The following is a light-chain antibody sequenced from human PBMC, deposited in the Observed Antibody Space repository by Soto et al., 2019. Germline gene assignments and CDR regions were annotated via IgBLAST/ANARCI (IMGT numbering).Light chain of an antibody. J-gene: IGKJ4*01. CDR1: QSIASY. CDR3: QQLYSYPLT. Sequence: DIQMTQSPSSLSASVGDRVTITCRASQSIASYLNWYQQKPGKAPNLLIYSASALQTGVSSRFSGRGYGTDFALTISNLQPEDFATYFCQQLYSYPLTFGGGTTVEF. CDR2: SAS. V-gene: IGKV1-39*01.